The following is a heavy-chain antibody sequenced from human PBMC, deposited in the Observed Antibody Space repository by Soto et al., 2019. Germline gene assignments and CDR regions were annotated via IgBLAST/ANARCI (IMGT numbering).Heavy chain of an antibody. CDR1: GFTFSSYW. CDR3: ARDGPIYRPFDY. CDR2: IKQDGSEK. J-gene: IGHJ4*02. V-gene: IGHV3-7*03. Sequence: PGGSLRLSCAASGFTFSSYWMSWVRQSPGKGLEWVANIKQDGSEKYYVDSVKGRFTISRDNAKNLLYLQMSSLRAEDTAVYYCARDGPIYRPFDYWGQGTLVTVSS.